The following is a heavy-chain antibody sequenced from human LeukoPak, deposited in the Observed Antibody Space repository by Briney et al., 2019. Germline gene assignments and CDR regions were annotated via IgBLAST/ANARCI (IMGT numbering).Heavy chain of an antibody. V-gene: IGHV3-30-3*01. CDR1: VFTFTSYA. CDR2: ISFDGSNK. J-gene: IGHJ4*02. CDR3: GRDPQEGSGSY. D-gene: IGHD3-10*01. Sequence: GGSLRLSCAASVFTFTSYAMHWVRQAPGKGLEWVAVISFDGSNKYYADSVKGRFTISRDNSKNTLYLQMNSLRPEDTAVYYCGRDPQEGSGSYWGQGTLVTVSS.